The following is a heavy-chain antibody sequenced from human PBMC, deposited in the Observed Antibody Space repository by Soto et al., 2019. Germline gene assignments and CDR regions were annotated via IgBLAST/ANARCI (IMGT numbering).Heavy chain of an antibody. Sequence: ASVKVSCKASGGTFSSYSISWVLQAPGQGLEWMGGIIPIFGTANYAQKFQGRVTITADKSTSTAYMELSSLRSEDTAVYYCARASTYYYDSSGYHEYFQHWGQGTLVTVSS. CDR3: ARASTYYYDSSGYHEYFQH. CDR1: GGTFSSYS. V-gene: IGHV1-69*06. D-gene: IGHD3-22*01. J-gene: IGHJ1*01. CDR2: IIPIFGTA.